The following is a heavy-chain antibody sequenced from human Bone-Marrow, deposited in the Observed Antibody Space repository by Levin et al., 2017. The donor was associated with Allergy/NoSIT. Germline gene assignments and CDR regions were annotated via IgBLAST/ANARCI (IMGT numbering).Heavy chain of an antibody. V-gene: IGHV4-59*01. CDR2: IYYSGRT. D-gene: IGHD5-24*01. J-gene: IGHJ2*01. CDR1: GGSISSYY. Sequence: SETLSLTCTVSGGSISSYYWNWIRQPPGKGLEWIAYIYYSGRTNYNPSLRSRVTISVDTSKNQFSLKLSSVTAAATAVYYCARDGHVEMATIFGWYFDLWGRGTLVTVSS. CDR3: ARDGHVEMATIFGWYFDL.